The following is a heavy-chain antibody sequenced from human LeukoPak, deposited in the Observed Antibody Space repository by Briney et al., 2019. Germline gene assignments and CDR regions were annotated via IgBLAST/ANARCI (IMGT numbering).Heavy chain of an antibody. D-gene: IGHD3-16*01. Sequence: ASVKVSCKASGGTFSSYAISWVRQAPGQGLEWMGRIIPILGIANYAQKFQGRVTITADKSTSTAYMELSSLRSEDTAVYYCARTEGGLSAEYFQHWGQGTLVTVSS. V-gene: IGHV1-69*04. CDR2: IIPILGIA. CDR3: ARTEGGLSAEYFQH. J-gene: IGHJ1*01. CDR1: GGTFSSYA.